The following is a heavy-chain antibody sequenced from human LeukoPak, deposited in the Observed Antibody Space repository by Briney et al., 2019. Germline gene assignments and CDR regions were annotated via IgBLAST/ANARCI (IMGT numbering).Heavy chain of an antibody. CDR2: INHSGST. D-gene: IGHD4-11*01. J-gene: IGHJ4*02. Sequence: SETLSLTCAVYGGSFSGYYWSWIRQPPGKGLEGMGEINHSGSTNYNPSLKSRVTISVDTSKNQFSLKLSSVTAADTAVYYCSGRSTYSNYYFDYWGQGTLVTVSS. CDR1: GGSFSGYY. V-gene: IGHV4-34*01. CDR3: SGRSTYSNYYFDY.